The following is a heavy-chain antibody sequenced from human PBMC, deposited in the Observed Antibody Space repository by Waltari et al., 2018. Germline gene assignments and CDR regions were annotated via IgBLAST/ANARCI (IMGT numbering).Heavy chain of an antibody. J-gene: IGHJ6*03. D-gene: IGHD6-13*01. CDR3: ARDGAAAGTEGDYYYYMDV. CDR2: MNPTSGGT. CDR1: GYTFTGYY. V-gene: IGHV1-2*02. Sequence: QVQLVQSGAEVKKPGASVKVSCKASGYTFTGYYMHWVRQAPGQGLEGMGWMNPTSGGTNYAQTFQGRVTMTRDTAISPAYMELSRLRSDDTAVYYCARDGAAAGTEGDYYYYMDVWGKGTTVTVSS.